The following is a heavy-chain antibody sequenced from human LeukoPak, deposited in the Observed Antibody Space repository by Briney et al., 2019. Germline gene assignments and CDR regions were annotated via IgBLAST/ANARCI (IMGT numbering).Heavy chain of an antibody. V-gene: IGHV3-43*02. CDR1: GFTFDDYA. Sequence: GGSLRLSCAASGFTFDDYAMHWVRQAPGKGLEWVSLISGDGGSAYYADSVKGRFTISRDNSKNSLYLQMNSLRTEDTALYYCAKGIAAAGYFDYWGQGTLVTVSS. CDR2: ISGDGGSA. CDR3: AKGIAAAGYFDY. D-gene: IGHD6-13*01. J-gene: IGHJ4*02.